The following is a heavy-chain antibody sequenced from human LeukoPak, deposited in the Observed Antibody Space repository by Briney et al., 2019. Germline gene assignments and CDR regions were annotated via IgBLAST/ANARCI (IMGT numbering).Heavy chain of an antibody. V-gene: IGHV3-9*01. D-gene: IGHD4-23*01. J-gene: IGHJ4*02. Sequence: GGSLRLSCAASGFTFDDYAMHWVRQAPGKGLEWVSGISWNSGSIGYADSVKGRFTISRDNAKNSLYLQMNSLRAEDTALYYCAKDLGNSGDYWGQGTLVTVSS. CDR2: ISWNSGSI. CDR3: AKDLGNSGDY. CDR1: GFTFDDYA.